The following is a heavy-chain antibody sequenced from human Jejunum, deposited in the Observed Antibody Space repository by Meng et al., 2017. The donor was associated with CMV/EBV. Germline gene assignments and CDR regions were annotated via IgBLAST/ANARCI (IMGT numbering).Heavy chain of an antibody. CDR2: IYHSGST. CDR1: GGSISSSHW. D-gene: IGHD5-24*01. J-gene: IGHJ4*02. Sequence: LSLTCTVSGGSISSSHWWSWVRQPPGKGLEWIGEIYHSGSTNYNSSLKSRVTISLDKSKNQFSLQLRSVTAADTAVYYCANGYSYFDFWGQGTPVTVSS. CDR3: ANGYSYFDF. V-gene: IGHV4-4*02.